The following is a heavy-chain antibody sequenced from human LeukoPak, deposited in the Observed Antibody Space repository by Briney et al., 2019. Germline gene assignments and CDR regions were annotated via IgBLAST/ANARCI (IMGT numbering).Heavy chain of an antibody. V-gene: IGHV3-23*01. CDR2: VSGSGGTT. CDR1: GFTFSSYA. Sequence: GGSLRLSCAASGFTFSSYAVSWVRQAPGKGLEWVSLVSGSGGTTYYADSVKGRFTISRDDSKNTLYLQMNSLRAEDTAVYYCAKDGERGSYSYFDYWGQGTLVTVSS. D-gene: IGHD1-26*01. CDR3: AKDGERGSYSYFDY. J-gene: IGHJ4*02.